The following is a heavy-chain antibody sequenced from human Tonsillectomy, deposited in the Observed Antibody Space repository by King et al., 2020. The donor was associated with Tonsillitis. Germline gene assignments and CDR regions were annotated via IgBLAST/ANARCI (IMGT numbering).Heavy chain of an antibody. CDR2: IKQDGSEK. CDR1: GFTFSSYW. V-gene: IGHV3-7*01. CDR3: ARDPHVLRYFDGLSRDYYGMDV. Sequence: VKLVESGGGLVQPGGSLRLSCAASGFTFSSYWRSWVRQAPGKGLEWVANIKQDGSEKYYVDSVKGRFTISRDNAKNSLYLQMNSLRAEDTAVYYCARDPHVLRYFDGLSRDYYGMDVWGQGTTVTVSS. D-gene: IGHD3-9*01. J-gene: IGHJ6*02.